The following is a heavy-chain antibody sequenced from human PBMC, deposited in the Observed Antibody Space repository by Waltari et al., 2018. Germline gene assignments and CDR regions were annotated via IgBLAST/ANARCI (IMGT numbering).Heavy chain of an antibody. V-gene: IGHV3-7*03. CDR1: GFTFNIYW. D-gene: IGHD2-15*01. Sequence: VQLVESGGGLVQPGGSLRLYCAASGFTFNIYWMTWVRKAPGKGAEWVAKMKHREREKYYADSVKGLFTISRDNAKKSLELEMSSLRAEDTAIYYRARVRGAYSKLMTASFDDWGQGAPVTVSS. CDR2: MKHREREK. J-gene: IGHJ4*02. CDR3: ARVRGAYSKLMTASFDD.